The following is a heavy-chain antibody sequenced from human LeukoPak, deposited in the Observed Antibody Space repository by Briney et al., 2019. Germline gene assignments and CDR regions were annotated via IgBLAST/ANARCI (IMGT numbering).Heavy chain of an antibody. V-gene: IGHV3-21*01. J-gene: IGHJ4*02. CDR3: ARFETVSSAPLDY. D-gene: IGHD2-15*01. CDR1: GFTFSSYS. Sequence: GGSLRLSCAASGFTFSSYSMNWVRQAPGKGLEWVSSISSSSTYILYADSVRGRFTISRDNAKNSLYLQMNSLRVEDTAVYYCARFETVSSAPLDYWGQGTLVTVSS. CDR2: ISSSSTYI.